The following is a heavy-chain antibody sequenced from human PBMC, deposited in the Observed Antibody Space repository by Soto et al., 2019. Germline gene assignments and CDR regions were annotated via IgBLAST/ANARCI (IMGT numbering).Heavy chain of an antibody. CDR3: AKDLAVVVVAGGMDV. D-gene: IGHD2-15*01. Sequence: QVQLVESGGGVVQPGRSLRLSCAASGFTFSSYGMHWVRQAPGKGLEWVAVISYDGSNKYYADSVKGRFTISRDNSKNTLYLQMNSLRAEDTAVYYCAKDLAVVVVAGGMDVW. J-gene: IGHJ6*01. V-gene: IGHV3-30*18. CDR2: ISYDGSNK. CDR1: GFTFSSYG.